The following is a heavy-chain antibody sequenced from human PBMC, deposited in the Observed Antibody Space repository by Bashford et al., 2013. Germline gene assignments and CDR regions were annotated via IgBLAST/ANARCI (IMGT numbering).Heavy chain of an antibody. V-gene: IGHV3-23*01. CDR2: ISSSGSTT. Sequence: SGGSLRLSCAASGFTFISYTMSWVRQAPGKGLEWVSGISSSGSTTKYADSVKGRFTVSRDNSKNMLHLQMNSLRAEDTAVYYCARDYYDSSGYPGISGYWGQGTLVTVSS. CDR3: ARDYYDSSGYPGISGY. CDR1: GFTFISYT. J-gene: IGHJ4*02. D-gene: IGHD3-22*01.